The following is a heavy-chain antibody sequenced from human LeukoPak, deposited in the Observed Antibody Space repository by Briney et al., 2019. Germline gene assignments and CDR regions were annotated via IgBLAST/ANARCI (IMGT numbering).Heavy chain of an antibody. J-gene: IGHJ3*02. D-gene: IGHD2-8*01. Sequence: SETLSLTCAVYGGSFSSYYWSWIRQPPGKGLEWIGEINHSGSTNYNPSLKSRVTISVDTSKNQFSLKLSSVTAADTAVYYCARRLDRNGAFDIWGQGTMVTVSS. CDR2: INHSGST. CDR3: ARRLDRNGAFDI. V-gene: IGHV4-34*01. CDR1: GGSFSSYY.